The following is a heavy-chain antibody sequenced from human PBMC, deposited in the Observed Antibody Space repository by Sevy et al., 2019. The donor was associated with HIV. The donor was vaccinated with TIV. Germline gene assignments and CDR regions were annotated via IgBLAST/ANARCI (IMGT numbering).Heavy chain of an antibody. Sequence: GGSLRRSCAASGFSFSNYWMHWVRQAPGKGLEWVANIKQDESEKYYVTSVKGRFTISRDNVKNSLYLQMNSLRPEDTAVYYCARGNSGSFDYWGQGTLVTVSS. V-gene: IGHV3-7*04. CDR2: IKQDESEK. CDR1: GFSFSNYW. CDR3: ARGNSGSFDY. J-gene: IGHJ4*02. D-gene: IGHD3-22*01.